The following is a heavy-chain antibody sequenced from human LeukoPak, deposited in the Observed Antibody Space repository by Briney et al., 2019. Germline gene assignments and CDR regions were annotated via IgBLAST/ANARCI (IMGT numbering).Heavy chain of an antibody. CDR2: IYYRGAT. Sequence: PSETLSLTCTVSGGSMDSYYWSWIRQAPGKGVEWIAYIYYRGATNYNPSLKSRVTISVDTPKNQFSLTVRSVTAADTAVYYCVGHLVVVPAAIMEWFDPWGQGTLVTVSS. J-gene: IGHJ5*02. CDR1: GGSMDSYY. V-gene: IGHV4-59*01. D-gene: IGHD2-2*01. CDR3: VGHLVVVPAAIMEWFDP.